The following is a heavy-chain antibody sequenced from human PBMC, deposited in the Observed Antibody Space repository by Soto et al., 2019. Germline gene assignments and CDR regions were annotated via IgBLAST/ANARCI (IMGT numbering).Heavy chain of an antibody. CDR2: IGYDGSNK. CDR3: ARAPVLRFLEWSDS. D-gene: IGHD3-3*01. Sequence: QVQLVESGGGVVQPGRSLRLSCAASGFTFSSYGMHWVRQAPGKGLEWVAVIGYDGSNKYYADSVKGRFTISRDNSKNTLYLQLNSRRAEDTAVYYCARAPVLRFLEWSDSWGQGTLVTVSS. CDR1: GFTFSSYG. J-gene: IGHJ4*02. V-gene: IGHV3-33*01.